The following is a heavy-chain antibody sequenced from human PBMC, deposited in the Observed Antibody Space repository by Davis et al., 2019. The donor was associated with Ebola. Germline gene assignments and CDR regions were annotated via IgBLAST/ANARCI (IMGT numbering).Heavy chain of an antibody. D-gene: IGHD2-15*01. J-gene: IGHJ4*02. CDR2: ILLKSGRT. V-gene: IGHV3-9*02. CDR3: GKGLLPGGLDS. Sequence: PGGSLRLSCVVSGFNSAAHGMHWVRHVPGKGLEWVSGILLKSGRTGYADSVKGRFIISRDNAQNSLYLQMDSLRVEDTAFYYCGKGLLPGGLDSWGQGTRVTVSS. CDR1: GFNSAAHG.